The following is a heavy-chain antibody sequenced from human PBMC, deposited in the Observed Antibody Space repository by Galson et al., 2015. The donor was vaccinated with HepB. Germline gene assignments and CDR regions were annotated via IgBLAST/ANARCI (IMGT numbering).Heavy chain of an antibody. D-gene: IGHD2-2*01. Sequence: SVKVSCKASGYTFTGYYMHWVRQAPGQGLEWMGWINPNSGGTNYAQKFQGWVTMTRDTSISTAYMELSRLRSDDTAVYYCARGRRRVCSSTSCYSYYYYYMDVWGKGTTVTVSS. CDR1: GYTFTGYY. CDR3: ARGRRRVCSSTSCYSYYYYYMDV. V-gene: IGHV1-2*04. CDR2: INPNSGGT. J-gene: IGHJ6*03.